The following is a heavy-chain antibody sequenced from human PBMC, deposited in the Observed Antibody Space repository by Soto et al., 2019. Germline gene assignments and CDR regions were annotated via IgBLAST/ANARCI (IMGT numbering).Heavy chain of an antibody. Sequence: QLQLQESGSGLVKPSQTLSPTCAVSGGSISDGCFCWNWIRQPPGMGLEWVGYISHSENTLYNRSLKIRVALSVDRSNNQSSLTLPSVTAADTAVYYCARGVYDCSGYYSTVTYWCFDLWGRGSLVTVSS. D-gene: IGHD3-22*01. J-gene: IGHJ2*01. CDR2: ISHSENT. CDR1: GGSISDGCFC. CDR3: ARGVYDCSGYYSTVTYWCFDL. V-gene: IGHV4-30-2*01.